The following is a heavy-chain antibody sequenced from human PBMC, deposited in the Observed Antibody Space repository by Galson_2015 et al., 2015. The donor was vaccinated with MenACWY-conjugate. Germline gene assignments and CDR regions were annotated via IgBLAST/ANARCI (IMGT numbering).Heavy chain of an antibody. CDR3: AKDVYMDV. J-gene: IGHJ6*03. CDR1: GFTFRQYA. Sequence: SLRLSCAVSGFTFRQYAMSWVRQAPGTGLEWVAIISDSGAATHYIGSVKGRFTISRDNSKNTLYLQMSRLRAEDTALYYCAKDVYMDVWGKGTTVAVSS. CDR2: ISDSGAAT. V-gene: IGHV3-23*01.